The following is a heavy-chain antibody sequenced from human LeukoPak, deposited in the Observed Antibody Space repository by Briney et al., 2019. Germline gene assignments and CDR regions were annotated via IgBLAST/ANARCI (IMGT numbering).Heavy chain of an antibody. D-gene: IGHD6-13*01. Sequence: ASVKVSCKASGYSFTNFAMNWVRQAPGQGLEWMGWINTDTGTPSYAQDFTGRFVFSLDTSVTTAFLQINSLKAEDSAVYYCARGPPGQQPHVAWGQGTLVTVSS. CDR3: ARGPPGQQPHVA. V-gene: IGHV7-4-1*02. CDR1: GYSFTNFA. CDR2: INTDTGTP. J-gene: IGHJ5*02.